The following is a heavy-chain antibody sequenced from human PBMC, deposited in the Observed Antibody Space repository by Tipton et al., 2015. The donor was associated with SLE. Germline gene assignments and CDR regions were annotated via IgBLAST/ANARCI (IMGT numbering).Heavy chain of an antibody. V-gene: IGHV1-18*01. Sequence: QLVQSGAEVEKPGASVKVSCKASGYTFSSYGINWVRQAPGQGLEGMGWISAYNGNTNYAQKLQGRVTMTTDTSTSTAYMELRSLRSDDTAVYYCGKTVGPTTAFDIWGQETMVTVSS. CDR2: ISAYNGNT. J-gene: IGHJ3*02. CDR3: GKTVGPTTAFDI. CDR1: GYTFSSYG. D-gene: IGHD1-26*01.